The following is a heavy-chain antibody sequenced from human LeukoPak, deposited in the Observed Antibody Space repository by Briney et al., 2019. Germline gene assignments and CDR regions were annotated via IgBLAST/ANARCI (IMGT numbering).Heavy chain of an antibody. Sequence: PGGSLRLSCAASGITFRNYAMSWVLQAPGKGLEWVSTVSGNGESTFYADSVKGRFTISRANSKNTLYLQMNRLRADDMAIYYCAKEAYSGSSFDFWGQGTLVTVSS. CDR1: GITFRNYA. D-gene: IGHD6-6*01. V-gene: IGHV3-23*01. J-gene: IGHJ4*02. CDR2: VSGNGEST. CDR3: AKEAYSGSSFDF.